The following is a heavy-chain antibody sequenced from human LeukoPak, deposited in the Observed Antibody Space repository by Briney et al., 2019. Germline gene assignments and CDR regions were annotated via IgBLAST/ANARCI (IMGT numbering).Heavy chain of an antibody. D-gene: IGHD2-2*01. CDR3: ARDAGLVYCSSTSCYEYYYYYYMDV. J-gene: IGHJ6*03. V-gene: IGHV4-4*07. CDR1: GGSISSYY. CDR2: IYTSGST. Sequence: PSETLSLTCTVSGGSISSYYWSWIRQPAGKGLEWIGRIYTSGSTNYNPSLKSRVTMSVDTSKNQFSLKLSSVTAADTAVYYCARDAGLVYCSSTSCYEYYYYYYMDVWGKGTTVTVSS.